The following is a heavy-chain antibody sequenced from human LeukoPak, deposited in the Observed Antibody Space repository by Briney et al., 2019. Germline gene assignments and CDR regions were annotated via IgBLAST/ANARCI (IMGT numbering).Heavy chain of an antibody. Sequence: KPSETLSLTCAVYGGSFSGYYWSWIRQPPGKGLEWIGEINHSGSTNYNPSLKSRVTISVDTSKNQFSLKLNSVTAADTAVYYCARGRGYWGQGTLVTVSS. V-gene: IGHV4-34*01. J-gene: IGHJ4*02. CDR1: GGSFSGYY. CDR2: INHSGST. CDR3: ARGRGY.